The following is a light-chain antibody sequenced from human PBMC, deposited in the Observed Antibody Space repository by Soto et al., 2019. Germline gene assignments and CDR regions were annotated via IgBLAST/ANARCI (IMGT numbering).Light chain of an antibody. J-gene: IGLJ1*01. CDR2: EVS. V-gene: IGLV2-14*01. CDR3: SSYTSSSTLV. Sequence: QSVLTHPASVSGSPGKSIAISCTGASSDIGGYNYVSWYQQHPGKAPKLMIYEVSNRPSGVSDRFSGSKSGNTASLTVSGLQAEDEADYYCSSYTSSSTLVFGSGTKVTVL. CDR1: SSDIGGYNY.